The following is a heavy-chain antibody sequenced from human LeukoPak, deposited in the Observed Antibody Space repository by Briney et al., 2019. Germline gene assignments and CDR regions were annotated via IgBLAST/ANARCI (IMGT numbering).Heavy chain of an antibody. CDR1: GFIFRSYW. V-gene: IGHV3-74*01. J-gene: IGHJ4*02. Sequence: PGGSLRLSCAASGFIFRSYWMSWVRQVPGKGLVWVSRINSDGSSTSYADSVKGRFTISRDNAKNTLYLQMNSLRAEDTAVYYCARGGPYSSSPFDYWGQGTLVTVSS. CDR3: ARGGPYSSSPFDY. D-gene: IGHD6-13*01. CDR2: INSDGSST.